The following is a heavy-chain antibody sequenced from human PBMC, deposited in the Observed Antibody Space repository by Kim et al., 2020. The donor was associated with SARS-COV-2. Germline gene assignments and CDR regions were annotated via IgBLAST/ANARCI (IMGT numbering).Heavy chain of an antibody. V-gene: IGHV5-51*01. CDR3: ARQIAAADPLDAFDI. CDR2: IYPGDSDT. CDR1: GYSFTSYW. J-gene: IGHJ3*02. D-gene: IGHD6-13*01. Sequence: GESLKISCKGSGYSFTSYWIDWVRQMPGKGLEWMGIIYPGDSDTRYSPSFQGQVTISADKSISTAYLQWSSLKASDTAMYYCARQIAAADPLDAFDIWGQGTMVTVSS.